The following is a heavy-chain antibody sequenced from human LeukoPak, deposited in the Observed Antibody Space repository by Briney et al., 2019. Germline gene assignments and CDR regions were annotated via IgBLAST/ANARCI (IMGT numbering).Heavy chain of an antibody. CDR3: TRGAVNDYGDGQFFQY. D-gene: IGHD4-17*01. CDR1: GFSFSDYA. Sequence: GRSLRLSCAASGFSFSDYAISWVRQTPEKGLEWVGYIRGRAHGGRTEYAASVKGRFSISRDDYTSIAYLQMNSLEMEDTAVYYCTRGAVNDYGDGQFFQYWGQGTLVTVSS. J-gene: IGHJ1*01. V-gene: IGHV3-49*04. CDR2: IRGRAHGGRT.